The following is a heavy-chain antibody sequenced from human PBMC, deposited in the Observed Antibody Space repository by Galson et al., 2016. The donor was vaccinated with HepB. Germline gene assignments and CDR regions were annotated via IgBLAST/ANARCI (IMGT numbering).Heavy chain of an antibody. CDR2: IMAEDGYT. D-gene: IGHD6-25*01. V-gene: IGHV1-18*04. CDR3: ARDGHKRDFDY. Sequence: TSYGFSWVRQAPGQGLEWSGRIMAEDGYTIYAQKFQGKVTITSDTSTSTVYMDPTTLMSADTGVYYCARDGHKRDFDYWGQGSLVTVSS. CDR1: TSYG. J-gene: IGHJ4*02.